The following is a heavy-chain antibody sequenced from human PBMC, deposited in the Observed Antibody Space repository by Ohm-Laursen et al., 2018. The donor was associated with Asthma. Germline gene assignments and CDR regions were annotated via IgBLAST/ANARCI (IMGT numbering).Heavy chain of an antibody. CDR3: VREDFDWPPGYCDY. CDR1: GGSISSGSYY. Sequence: PSQTLSLTCTASGGSISSGSYYWSWIRQHPGKGLEWIGYIYYSGSTYYNPSLKSRVTISIDTSKNQFSLKLSSVTAADTAVYYCVREDFDWPPGYCDYWGQGTLVTVSS. D-gene: IGHD3-9*01. J-gene: IGHJ4*02. V-gene: IGHV4-31*03. CDR2: IYYSGST.